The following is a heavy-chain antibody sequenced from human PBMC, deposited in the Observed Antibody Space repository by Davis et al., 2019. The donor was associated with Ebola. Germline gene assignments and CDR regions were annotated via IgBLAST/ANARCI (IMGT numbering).Heavy chain of an antibody. CDR3: ARGGRGAFDI. V-gene: IGHV4-59*01. CDR2: IYYSGST. D-gene: IGHD3/OR15-3a*01. CDR1: GGSISSYY. Sequence: SETLSLTCTVSGGSISSYYWSWIRQPPGKGLEWIGYIYYSGSTNYNPSLKSRVTISVDTSKSQFSLKLSSVTAADTAVYYCARGGRGAFDIWGQGTMVTVSS. J-gene: IGHJ3*02.